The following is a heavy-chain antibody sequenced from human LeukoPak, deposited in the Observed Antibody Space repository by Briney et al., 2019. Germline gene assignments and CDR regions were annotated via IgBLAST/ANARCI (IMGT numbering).Heavy chain of an antibody. Sequence: GGSLRLCCAASGFTFDDYAMHWVRQAPGKGLEWVSLIRRDGITTYYADSVKGRFTISRDNSKNTLSLLISSLRAEDTAVYYCAKGAVSNTWYGPQHWGQGTLVTVSS. CDR2: IRRDGITT. D-gene: IGHD6-13*01. CDR3: AKGAVSNTWYGPQH. V-gene: IGHV3-43*02. J-gene: IGHJ1*01. CDR1: GFTFDDYA.